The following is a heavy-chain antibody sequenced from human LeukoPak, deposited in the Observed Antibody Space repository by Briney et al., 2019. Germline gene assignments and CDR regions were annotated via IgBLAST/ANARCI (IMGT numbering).Heavy chain of an antibody. J-gene: IGHJ5*02. CDR1: GYTFTSYG. D-gene: IGHD2-2*01. CDR2: ISAYNGNT. V-gene: IGHV1-18*01. CDR3: AGQPSTTSWRWFDP. Sequence: GASVKVSCKASGYTFTSYGITWVRQAPGQGLEWMGWISAYNGNTNYAQKLQGRVTMTTDTSTSTAYMELRSLRSDDTAVYYCAGQPSTTSWRWFDPWGQGTLVTVSS.